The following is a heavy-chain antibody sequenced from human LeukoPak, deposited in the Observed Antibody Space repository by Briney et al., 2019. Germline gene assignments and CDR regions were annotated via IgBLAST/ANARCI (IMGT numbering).Heavy chain of an antibody. Sequence: GESLKISRVGSGYCFTSYWIGWASHMAKEGLGWVGIIYPSDTDTTYSPSFQGHVTISADKSISTAYLQWSSLKASDTAMYYCARLPHVTYAFDIWGKGTMVTVSS. CDR2: IYPSDTDT. D-gene: IGHD3-16*01. J-gene: IGHJ3*02. CDR3: ARLPHVTYAFDI. V-gene: IGHV5-51*01. CDR1: GYCFTSYW.